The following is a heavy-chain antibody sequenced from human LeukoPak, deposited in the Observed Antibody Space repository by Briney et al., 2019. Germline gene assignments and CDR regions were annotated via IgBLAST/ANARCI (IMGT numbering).Heavy chain of an antibody. D-gene: IGHD3-9*01. V-gene: IGHV3-30*03. CDR1: GFTFSSYG. J-gene: IGHJ4*02. CDR2: ISYDGSNK. CDR3: ARNYYDILTGYYTPFDY. Sequence: GGSLRLSCAASGFTFSSYGMHWVRQAPGKGLEWVAVISYDGSNKYYADSVKGRFTISRDNSKNTLYLQMNSLRAEDTAVYYCARNYYDILTGYYTPFDYWGQGTLVTVSS.